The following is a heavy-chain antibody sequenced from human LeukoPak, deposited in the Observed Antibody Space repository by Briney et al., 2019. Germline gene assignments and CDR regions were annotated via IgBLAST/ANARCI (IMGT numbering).Heavy chain of an antibody. J-gene: IGHJ6*02. CDR3: AYGSGSYYMLYYGMDV. Sequence: GGSLRLSCAASGFTFSSYSMNWVRQAPGKGLEWVSYISSSGSYIYYADSVKGRFTISRDNAKNSLYLQMNSLRAEDTAVYYCAYGSGSYYMLYYGMDVWGQGTTVTVSS. D-gene: IGHD3-10*01. V-gene: IGHV3-21*01. CDR2: ISSSGSYI. CDR1: GFTFSSYS.